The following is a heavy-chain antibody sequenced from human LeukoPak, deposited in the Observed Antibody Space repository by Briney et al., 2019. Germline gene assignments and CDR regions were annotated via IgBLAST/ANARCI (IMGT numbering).Heavy chain of an antibody. J-gene: IGHJ4*02. CDR2: ISSSSSYI. V-gene: IGHV3-21*01. Sequence: PGGSLRLSCAASGFTFSSYSMNWVRQAPGKGLEWVSSISSSSSYIYYADSVKGRFTIARDNAKNPQYLQMKRMRADDPVVYYCARGKLPLDYWGQGPLVTVSS. CDR3: ARGKLPLDY. CDR1: GFTFSSYS. D-gene: IGHD2-15*01.